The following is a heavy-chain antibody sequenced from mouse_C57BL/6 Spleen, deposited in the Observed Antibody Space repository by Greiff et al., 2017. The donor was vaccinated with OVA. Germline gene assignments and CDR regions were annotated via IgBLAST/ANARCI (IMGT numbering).Heavy chain of an antibody. J-gene: IGHJ1*03. Sequence: VQLQQSGAELSRPGASVKMSCKASGYTFTSYTMHWVKQRPGQGLEWIGYINPSSGYTKYNQKFKDKATLTADKSSSTAYMQLSSLTSEDSAVYYCARSGDWYFDVWGTGTTVTVSS. CDR3: ARSGDWYFDV. CDR2: INPSSGYT. V-gene: IGHV1-4*01. CDR1: GYTFTSYT. D-gene: IGHD3-1*01.